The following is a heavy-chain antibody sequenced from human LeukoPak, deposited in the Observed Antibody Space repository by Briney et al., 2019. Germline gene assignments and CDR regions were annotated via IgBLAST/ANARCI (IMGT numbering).Heavy chain of an antibody. CDR2: ISAYNGNT. J-gene: IGHJ4*02. CDR3: ARVSSITGAGTVYFDY. D-gene: IGHD6-13*01. CDR1: GYTFNIYG. Sequence: ASVKVSCKASGYTFNIYGITWVRQAPGQGLEWMGWISAYNGNTNYTQKFQGRLTMTTDTPTSTAYMELRSLRSGDMAVYYCARVSSITGAGTVYFDYWGQGSLVTVSS. V-gene: IGHV1-18*03.